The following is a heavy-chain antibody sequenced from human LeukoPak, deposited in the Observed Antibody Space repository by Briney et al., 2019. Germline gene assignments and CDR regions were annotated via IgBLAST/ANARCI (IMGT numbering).Heavy chain of an antibody. Sequence: GGSLRLSCAASGFTFSSYEMNWVRQAPGKGLERVSYISSSGSTIYYADSVKGRFTISRDNAKNSLYLQMNSLRAEDTAVYYCARGSDIVVVVAAISDYYLDYWGQGTLVTVSS. D-gene: IGHD2-15*01. CDR2: ISSSGSTI. CDR3: ARGSDIVVVVAAISDYYLDY. J-gene: IGHJ4*02. V-gene: IGHV3-48*03. CDR1: GFTFSSYE.